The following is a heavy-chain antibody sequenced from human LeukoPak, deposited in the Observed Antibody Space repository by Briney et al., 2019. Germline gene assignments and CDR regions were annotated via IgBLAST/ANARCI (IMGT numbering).Heavy chain of an antibody. CDR3: AGPLTSSGHDY. V-gene: IGHV3-11*04. CDR1: GFNFRDFY. Sequence: GGSLRLSCAGSGFNFRDFYMSWIRQAPGKGLEWLSYISSTSSTIYYADSVKGRFTISRDSAKRSLYLQMDSLRVEDTAIYYCAGPLTSSGHDYWGQGTLVTVSS. J-gene: IGHJ4*02. D-gene: IGHD3-22*01. CDR2: ISSTSSTI.